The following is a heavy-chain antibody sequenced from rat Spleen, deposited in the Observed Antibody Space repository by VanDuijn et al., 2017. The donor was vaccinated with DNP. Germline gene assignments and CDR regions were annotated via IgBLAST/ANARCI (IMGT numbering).Heavy chain of an antibody. Sequence: VQLVASGGGLVQPGRSLKLSCAASGLTFTNYDMVWVRQAPTKGLEWVATITTSGGATYYRDSVKGRFTVSRKNAESTLYLQMDSLRSGDTATYYCATAIGDYWGQGVMVTVSS. CDR2: ITTSGGAT. D-gene: IGHD1-2*01. V-gene: IGHV5-25*01. CDR1: GLTFTNYD. CDR3: ATAIGDY. J-gene: IGHJ2*01.